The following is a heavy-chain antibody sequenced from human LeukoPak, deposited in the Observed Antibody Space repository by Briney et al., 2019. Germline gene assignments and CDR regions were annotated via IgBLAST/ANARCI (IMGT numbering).Heavy chain of an antibody. CDR1: GYTFTSFD. J-gene: IGHJ4*02. CDR2: MNYNSGNT. CDR3: ATVSSSNY. V-gene: IGHV1-8*01. D-gene: IGHD6-13*01. Sequence: ASVKVSCKASGYTFTSFDINWVRQATGQGLEWMGWMNYNSGNTGYAQKFQGRVIMTRNISISTAYMELSSLRSEDTAVYYCATVSSSNYWGQGTLVTVSS.